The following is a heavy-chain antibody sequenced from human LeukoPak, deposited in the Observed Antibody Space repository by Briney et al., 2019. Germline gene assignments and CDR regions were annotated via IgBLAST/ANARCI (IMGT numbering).Heavy chain of an antibody. V-gene: IGHV3-7*01. CDR3: ARDRAVAGLFDY. Sequence: GGSLRLSCAASGFTFSTYWMTWVRQVSGKGLEWVANIKQDGSEKNYVDSVKGRFTISRDNAKNSLYLQMNSLRAEDTAVYYCARDRAVAGLFDYWGQGTLVTVSS. J-gene: IGHJ4*02. CDR1: GFTFSTYW. CDR2: IKQDGSEK. D-gene: IGHD6-19*01.